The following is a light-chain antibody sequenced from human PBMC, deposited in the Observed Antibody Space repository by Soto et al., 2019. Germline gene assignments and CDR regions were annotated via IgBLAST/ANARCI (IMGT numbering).Light chain of an antibody. J-gene: IGKJ4*01. CDR3: QQRSSWPLT. CDR1: QSVSSH. Sequence: EIALTQSPGTLSLSPGERATLSCRASQSVSSHFAWYQQKPGQAPRLLIYDASNRATGIPARFAGSGPGTEFTLTISSLEPEDFAVYYCQQRSSWPLTFGGGTKVEIK. CDR2: DAS. V-gene: IGKV3-11*01.